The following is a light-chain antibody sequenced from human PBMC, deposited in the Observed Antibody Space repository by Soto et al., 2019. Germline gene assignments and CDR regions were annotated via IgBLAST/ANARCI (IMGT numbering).Light chain of an antibody. J-gene: IGKJ1*01. CDR1: QSVSTS. CDR3: QVRDVWLA. CDR2: NAS. Sequence: IVLTQSPVTLAVSPGESADLSCRASQSVSTSLAWYQHKPGQAPRLFIYNASKRAPGIPARFTGSGSGTDFTLAISSLEPEDIAIYYCQVRDVWLAFGQGTKVDIK. V-gene: IGKV3-11*01.